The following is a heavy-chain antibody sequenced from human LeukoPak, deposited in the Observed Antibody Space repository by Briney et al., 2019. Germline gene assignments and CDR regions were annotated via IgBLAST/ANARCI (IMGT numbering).Heavy chain of an antibody. CDR2: INPGDSET. Sequence: GESLKISCKGSGYRFTSYWIGWVRPMPGKGLEWMGIINPGDSETLYSPSFQGQVTSSADKSISTAYLQWSSLKASDTAMYYCARTTYYYDSSGYYGFDYWGQGTLVTVSS. CDR1: GYRFTSYW. CDR3: ARTTYYYDSSGYYGFDY. J-gene: IGHJ4*02. D-gene: IGHD3-22*01. V-gene: IGHV5-51*01.